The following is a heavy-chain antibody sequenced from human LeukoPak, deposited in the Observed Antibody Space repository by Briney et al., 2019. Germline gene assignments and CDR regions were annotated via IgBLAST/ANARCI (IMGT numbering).Heavy chain of an antibody. CDR2: ISGSGAST. Sequence: GGSLRLSCAASGFTFSSYAMSWVRQAPGKGLEWVSVISGSGASTYYADSVKGRFTISRDNAKNTLYLQMNSLRAEDTAVYYCARAKRGSSGSPGDYWGQGTLVTVSS. CDR1: GFTFSSYA. J-gene: IGHJ4*02. CDR3: ARAKRGSSGSPGDY. V-gene: IGHV3-23*01. D-gene: IGHD3-22*01.